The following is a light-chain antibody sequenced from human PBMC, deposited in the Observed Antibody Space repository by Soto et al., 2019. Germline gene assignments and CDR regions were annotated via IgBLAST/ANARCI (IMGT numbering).Light chain of an antibody. CDR1: QSVSRY. J-gene: IGKJ5*01. Sequence: EILLTQSPATLSLSPGERATLSCRASQSVSRYLAWYQQKPGQAPRLLIYDASNRATDVPARFSGSGSGTDFTLPIGNLKPEVFEVYYSNQRNSWPPIPFGQGTRLEIK. CDR2: DAS. V-gene: IGKV3-11*01. CDR3: NQRNSWPPIP.